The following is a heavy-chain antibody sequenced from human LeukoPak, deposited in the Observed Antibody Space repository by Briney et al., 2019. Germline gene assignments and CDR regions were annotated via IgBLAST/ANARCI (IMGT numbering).Heavy chain of an antibody. CDR1: GGSISRYY. Sequence: SETLSLTCTVSGGSISRYYWSWIRQPPGKGLEWIGYISYTGSTTYNSSLKSRVTISLDTSQNQFSLKMSSVTAADTAVYYCARAYSSSWYWNWFDPWGQGTLVTVSS. J-gene: IGHJ5*02. CDR2: ISYTGST. D-gene: IGHD6-13*01. CDR3: ARAYSSSWYWNWFDP. V-gene: IGHV4-59*08.